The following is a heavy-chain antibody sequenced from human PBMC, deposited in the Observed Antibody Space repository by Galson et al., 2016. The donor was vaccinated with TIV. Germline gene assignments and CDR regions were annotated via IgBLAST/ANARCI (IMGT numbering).Heavy chain of an antibody. V-gene: IGHV4-59*08. CDR3: ARAPYGENWYFDL. J-gene: IGHJ2*01. CDR2: IYYSGNTNY. CDR1: GGSISSFH. Sequence: TLSLTCSVSGGSISSFHWSWIRQPPGKGLEWIGYIYYSGNTNYNYNPSLESRVTMSVDTSKTQVSLELYSVTAADTAVYFCARAPYGENWYFDLWGRGTLVTVSS. D-gene: IGHD4-17*01.